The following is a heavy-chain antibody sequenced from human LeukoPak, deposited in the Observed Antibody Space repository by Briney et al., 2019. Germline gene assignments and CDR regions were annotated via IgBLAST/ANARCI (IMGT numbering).Heavy chain of an antibody. CDR1: GFSFSDYG. CDR2: ISYDGSNK. CDR3: AKDGSTVTTPED. V-gene: IGHV3-30*18. J-gene: IGHJ4*02. Sequence: PGRSLRLSCAASGFSFSDYGMHWVRQALGKGLEWVAVISYDGSNKYYADSVKGRFTISRDNSKNTLHLQMNSLRAEDTAVYYCAKDGSTVTTPEDWGQGTLVTVSS. D-gene: IGHD4-17*01.